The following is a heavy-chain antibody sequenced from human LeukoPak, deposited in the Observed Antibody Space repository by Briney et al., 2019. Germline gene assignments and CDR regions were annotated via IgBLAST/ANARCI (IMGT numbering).Heavy chain of an antibody. V-gene: IGHV1-46*03. J-gene: IGHJ3*02. CDR1: GYTFTSYY. D-gene: IGHD4-17*01. CDR2: INPSGGST. CDR3: ARESSVTDAFDI. Sequence: ASVKVSCKASGYTFTSYYMHWVRQAPGQGLEWMGIINPSGGSTSYAQKFQGRVTMTRDTSTSTVYMELSSLGSEDTAVYYCARESSVTDAFDIWGQGTMVTVSS.